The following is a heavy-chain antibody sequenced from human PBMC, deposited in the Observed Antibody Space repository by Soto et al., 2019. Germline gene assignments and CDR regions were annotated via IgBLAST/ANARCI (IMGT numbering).Heavy chain of an antibody. D-gene: IGHD4-17*01. CDR1: GFTFSSYA. CDR3: AKVASTLTTINWFDP. J-gene: IGHJ5*02. CDR2: IDNSGDYT. Sequence: EVQLLESGGHLVQPGGSLRLSCAASGFTFSSYAMSWVRQAPERGLEWVSGIDNSGDYTYYADSVKGRFTISRDNSENTLFLQMNSLRAEDSAVYYCAKVASTLTTINWFDPWGQGTRVTVSS. V-gene: IGHV3-23*01.